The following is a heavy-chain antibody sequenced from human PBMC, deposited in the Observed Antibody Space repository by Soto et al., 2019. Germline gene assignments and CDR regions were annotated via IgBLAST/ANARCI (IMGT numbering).Heavy chain of an antibody. CDR3: ARDLSVYYGSGGGTYGMGV. J-gene: IGHJ6*02. Sequence: GVSLGLSFAASGFTFDDYCMSWVRQTPGKGLEWVSGINWNGGSTGYADSVKGRFTISRDNAKNSLYLQMNSLRAEDTALYYCARDLSVYYGSGGGTYGMGVWGQGTTVTVSS. V-gene: IGHV3-20*03. D-gene: IGHD3-10*01. CDR1: GFTFDDYC. CDR2: INWNGGST.